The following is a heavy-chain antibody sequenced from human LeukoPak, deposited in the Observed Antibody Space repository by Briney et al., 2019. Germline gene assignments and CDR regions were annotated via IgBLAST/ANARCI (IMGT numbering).Heavy chain of an antibody. V-gene: IGHV3-48*02. CDR3: ARDLRLESGWIQLWSYYYYYGMDV. CDR2: ISSSSSTI. CDR1: GFTFSSYS. Sequence: GGSLRLSCAASGFTFSSYSMNWVRQAPGKGLEWVSYISSSSSTIYYADSVKGRFTISRDNAKNSLYLQMNSLRDEDTAVYYCARDLRLESGWIQLWSYYYYYGMDVWGQGTTVTVSS. D-gene: IGHD5-18*01. J-gene: IGHJ6*02.